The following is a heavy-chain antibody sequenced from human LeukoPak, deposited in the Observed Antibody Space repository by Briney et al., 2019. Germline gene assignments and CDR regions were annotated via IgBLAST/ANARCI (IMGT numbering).Heavy chain of an antibody. Sequence: GGSLRLSCAASGFTFSSYGMHWVRQAPGKGLEWVAFIRYDGSNKYYADSVKGRFTISRDNSKNTLYLQMNSLRAEDTAVYYCAREDSGSYGGVVYWGQGTLVTVSS. V-gene: IGHV3-30*02. CDR2: IRYDGSNK. D-gene: IGHD1-26*01. CDR3: AREDSGSYGGVVY. J-gene: IGHJ4*02. CDR1: GFTFSSYG.